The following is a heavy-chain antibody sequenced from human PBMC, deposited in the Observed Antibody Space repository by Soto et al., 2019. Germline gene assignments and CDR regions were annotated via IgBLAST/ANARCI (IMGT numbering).Heavy chain of an antibody. J-gene: IGHJ4*02. Sequence: EVQLLDSGGGLVQPGGSLGLSCAASGFTFNNYAMNWFRQAPGMGLEWVATISNTGGGTYYADSVKGRFTISRDNSKNTLYLQMSSLRVEDTAVYYCAKDRRAGNFDYWGQGTQVTVSS. V-gene: IGHV3-23*01. CDR1: GFTFNNYA. CDR3: AKDRRAGNFDY. CDR2: ISNTGGGT.